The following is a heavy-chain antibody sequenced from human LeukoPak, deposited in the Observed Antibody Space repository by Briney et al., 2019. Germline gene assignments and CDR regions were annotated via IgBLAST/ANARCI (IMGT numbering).Heavy chain of an antibody. CDR2: IYYSGST. CDR1: GGSTSSYY. Sequence: SETLSLTCTVSGGSTSSYYWSWIRQPAGKGLEWIGYIYYSGSTNYNPSLKSRVTISVDTSKNQFSLKLSSVTAADTAVYYCARQWELRGHFDYWGQGTLVTVSS. V-gene: IGHV4-59*08. J-gene: IGHJ4*02. D-gene: IGHD1-26*01. CDR3: ARQWELRGHFDY.